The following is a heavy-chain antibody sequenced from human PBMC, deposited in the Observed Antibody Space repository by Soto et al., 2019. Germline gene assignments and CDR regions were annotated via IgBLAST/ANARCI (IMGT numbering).Heavy chain of an antibody. Sequence: EVQLVESGGGLVQPGGSLRLSCAASGFTFSNYWMHWVRQAPGTGLVWVSRINNDGSSATYADSVEGRFTISRDNAKSTLYLQMNSLRAEATAVYYCASSGYYLPFDYWGQGTLVTVSS. CDR2: INNDGSSA. J-gene: IGHJ4*02. CDR3: ASSGYYLPFDY. D-gene: IGHD3-22*01. CDR1: GFTFSNYW. V-gene: IGHV3-74*03.